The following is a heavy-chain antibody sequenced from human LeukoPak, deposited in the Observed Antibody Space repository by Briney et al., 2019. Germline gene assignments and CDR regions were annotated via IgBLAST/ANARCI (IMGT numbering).Heavy chain of an antibody. CDR2: ISSSGSTI. V-gene: IGHV3-48*03. CDR1: GFTFSSYE. D-gene: IGHD3-3*01. J-gene: IGHJ4*02. Sequence: GGSLRLSCAASGFTFSSYEMNWVRHAPGKGLEWVSYISSSGSTIYYADSVKGRFTISRDNAKNSLYLQMNSLRAEDTAVYYCAREADTILDYWGQGTLVTVSS. CDR3: AREADTILDY.